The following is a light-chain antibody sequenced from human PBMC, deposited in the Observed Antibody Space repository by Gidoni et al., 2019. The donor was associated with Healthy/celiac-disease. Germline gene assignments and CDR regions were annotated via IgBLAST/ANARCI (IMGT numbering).Light chain of an antibody. CDR2: WAS. CDR1: RSVLYSSNNKSY. Sequence: DIVMTQSPASLAVSLGERATINCKSSRSVLYSSNNKSYLAWYQQKPGQPPKLLIYWASTRESGVPDRFSGSGSGTDFTLTISSLQAEDVAVYYCQQYYSTPWTFGQXTKVEIK. V-gene: IGKV4-1*01. J-gene: IGKJ1*01. CDR3: QQYYSTPWT.